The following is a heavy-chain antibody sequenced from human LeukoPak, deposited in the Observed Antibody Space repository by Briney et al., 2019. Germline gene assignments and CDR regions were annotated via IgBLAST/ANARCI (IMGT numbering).Heavy chain of an antibody. V-gene: IGHV4-31*11. CDR3: ARILSGYAFDY. CDR1: GGSISSGGYY. D-gene: IGHD3-3*01. Sequence: SETLSLTCAVSGGSISSGGYYWSWIRQHPGKGLEWIGYIYYSGSTYYNPSLKSRVTISVDTSKNQFSLKLSSVTAADTAVYYCARILSGYAFDYWGQGTLVTVSS. CDR2: IYYSGST. J-gene: IGHJ4*02.